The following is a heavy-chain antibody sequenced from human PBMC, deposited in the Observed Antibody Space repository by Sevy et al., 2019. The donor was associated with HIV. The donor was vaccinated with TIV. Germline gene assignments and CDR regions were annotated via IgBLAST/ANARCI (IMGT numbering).Heavy chain of an antibody. Sequence: SETLSLTCTVSGGSISSSNYNWGWIRQSPGKGLEWIGSIFYTGTTHYNPSLKSRVTISVDTSKNQFSLKLSSVTAADTTVYYCARYHLLSLAYSWFDPWGQGTLVTVSS. CDR2: IFYTGTT. CDR1: GGSISSSNYN. J-gene: IGHJ5*02. V-gene: IGHV4-39*01. CDR3: ARYHLLSLAYSWFDP. D-gene: IGHD2-2*01.